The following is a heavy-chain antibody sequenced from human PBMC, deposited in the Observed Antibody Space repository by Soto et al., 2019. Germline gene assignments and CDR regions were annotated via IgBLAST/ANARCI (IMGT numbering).Heavy chain of an antibody. J-gene: IGHJ4*02. D-gene: IGHD2-15*01. CDR1: GGSISWGNYY. Sequence: SETLSLTCTVSGGSISWGNYYWCWIRQPPGKGLEWIGFTSYSGSAYYNPSLKSRVTISVDTSKNQFSLNLSFVTAADTAVYYCATMGTPATGLYYFDYWGQGTLVTVSS. CDR3: ATMGTPATGLYYFDY. V-gene: IGHV4-30-4*01. CDR2: TSYSGSA.